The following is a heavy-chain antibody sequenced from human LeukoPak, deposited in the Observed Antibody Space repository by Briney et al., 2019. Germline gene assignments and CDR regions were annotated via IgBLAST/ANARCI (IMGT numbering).Heavy chain of an antibody. D-gene: IGHD5-18*01. J-gene: IGHJ5*02. V-gene: IGHV3-30-3*01. Sequence: GGSLRLSCAASGFTFTYYAMHWVRQAPGKGLEWVSVVSNDGSNQDYTDSVKGRFIISRDDSKSTVYLQMNSLRVDDTAMYYCARFDTAKGWFDPWGQGTLVTVSS. CDR1: GFTFTYYA. CDR3: ARFDTAKGWFDP. CDR2: VSNDGSNQ.